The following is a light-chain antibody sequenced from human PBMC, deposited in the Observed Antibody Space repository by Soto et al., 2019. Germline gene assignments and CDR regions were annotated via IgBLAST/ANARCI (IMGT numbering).Light chain of an antibody. CDR3: QQYGSSLWT. Sequence: EIVLTQSPGTLSLSPGERATLSCRASQSVRNNYLAWYQQRPGQAPRLLIYAASSGATGIPDRFSGSGSGTDFTLTISRLEPEDFAVYYCQQYGSSLWTFGQGTKVDI. V-gene: IGKV3-20*01. J-gene: IGKJ1*01. CDR2: AAS. CDR1: QSVRNNY.